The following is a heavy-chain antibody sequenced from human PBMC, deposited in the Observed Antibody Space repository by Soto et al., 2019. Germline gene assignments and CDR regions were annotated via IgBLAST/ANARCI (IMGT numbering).Heavy chain of an antibody. V-gene: IGHV1-3*01. CDR1: GYTFTSYA. Sequence: ASVKVSCKAFGYTFTSYAMHWVRQAPGQRLEWMGWINAGNGNTKYSQKFQGRVTITRDTSASTAYMELSSLRSEDTAVYYCARGPSYYDFWSGYYPDYGMDVWGQGTTVTVSS. D-gene: IGHD3-3*01. CDR2: INAGNGNT. J-gene: IGHJ6*02. CDR3: ARGPSYYDFWSGYYPDYGMDV.